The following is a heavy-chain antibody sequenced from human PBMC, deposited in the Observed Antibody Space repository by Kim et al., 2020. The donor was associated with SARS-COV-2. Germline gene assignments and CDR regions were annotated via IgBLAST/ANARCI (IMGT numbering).Heavy chain of an antibody. D-gene: IGHD3-16*02. CDR2: IKQDGTET. CDR1: GFTFGSYW. Sequence: GGSLRLSCAASGFTFGSYWMSWVRQAPGKGLEWVANIKQDGTETYYVDSVKGRFTISRDHAKNPLYLQMNGLRAEDTAVYYCGRARCYQNYYYYYGMDV. J-gene: IGHJ6*01. V-gene: IGHV3-7*01. CDR3: GRARCYQNYYYYYGMDV.